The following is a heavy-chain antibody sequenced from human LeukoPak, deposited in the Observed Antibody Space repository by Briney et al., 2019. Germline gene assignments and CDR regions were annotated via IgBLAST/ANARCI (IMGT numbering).Heavy chain of an antibody. CDR3: ARGSSSWLPYYMDV. CDR2: IYYSGYT. D-gene: IGHD6-13*01. J-gene: IGHJ6*03. Sequence: SETLSPTCTVSGGSISSGGYSWSWIRQPPGKGLEWIGHIYYSGYTSYNPSLKSRVTISIDTSKNQFSLKLSSVTAADTAVYYCARGSSSWLPYYMDVWGKGTTVTVSS. CDR1: GGSISSGGYS. V-gene: IGHV4-30-4*07.